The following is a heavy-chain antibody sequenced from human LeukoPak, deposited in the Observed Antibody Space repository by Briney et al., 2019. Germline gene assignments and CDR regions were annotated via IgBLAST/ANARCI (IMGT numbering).Heavy chain of an antibody. V-gene: IGHV3-48*01. CDR1: GFTFSSYS. J-gene: IGHJ6*02. CDR3: ASVSRLALHYYYYGMDV. CDR2: ISSSSSTI. Sequence: GGSLRLSCAASGFTFSSYSMNWVRQAPGKGLEWVSYISSSSSTIYYADSVKGRFTISRDNAKNSLYLQMNSLRAEDTAVYYCASVSRLALHYYYYGMDVWGQGTTVTVSS.